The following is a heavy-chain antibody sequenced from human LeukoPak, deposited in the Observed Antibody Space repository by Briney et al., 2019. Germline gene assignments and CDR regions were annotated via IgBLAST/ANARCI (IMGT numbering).Heavy chain of an antibody. Sequence: PGGSLRLSCAASGFTFSTYGMHWVRQAPGKGLEWVAFIRYDGSSKSYADSVKGRFTISRDNSKNTLYLQLNSLRPEDTAVYHCAKELHGSSGYYYFLDYWGQGTLVTVSS. V-gene: IGHV3-30*02. D-gene: IGHD3-22*01. CDR1: GFTFSTYG. CDR2: IRYDGSSK. CDR3: AKELHGSSGYYYFLDY. J-gene: IGHJ4*02.